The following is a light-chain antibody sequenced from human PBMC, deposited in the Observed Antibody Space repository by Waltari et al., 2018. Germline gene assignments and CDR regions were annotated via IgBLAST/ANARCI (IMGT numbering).Light chain of an antibody. CDR3: QKYNSAPWT. Sequence: DIQMTPSPSSLSASVGDSLTITCRASQGISNYLAWYQQKPGKVPKLLIYAASTLQSGVPSRFSGSGSGTDFTLTISSLQPEDVATYYCQKYNSAPWTFGQGTKVEIK. V-gene: IGKV1-27*01. CDR2: AAS. J-gene: IGKJ1*01. CDR1: QGISNY.